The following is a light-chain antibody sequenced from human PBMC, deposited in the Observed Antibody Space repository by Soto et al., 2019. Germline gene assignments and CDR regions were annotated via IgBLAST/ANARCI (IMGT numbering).Light chain of an antibody. CDR2: GAS. J-gene: IGKJ2*01. CDR1: QNINTY. V-gene: IGKV1-39*01. Sequence: DIQMTQSPSSLSASVGDRVTITCRASQNINTYINWYQHKPGKAPKVLIYGASSLQSGVPPRFSGRRSATDFTLTITSLQPDDISTYSCQASYRPAFTFSQGTKREIK. CDR3: QASYRPAFT.